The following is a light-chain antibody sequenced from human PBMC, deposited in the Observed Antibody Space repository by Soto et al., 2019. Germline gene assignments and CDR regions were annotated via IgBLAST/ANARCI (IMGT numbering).Light chain of an antibody. CDR1: QSVSSI. CDR3: QQYDNWPIT. V-gene: IGKV3-15*01. CDR2: GAS. Sequence: ERVMTQSPATLSVSPGERATLSCRASQSVSSILAWYQQKPGQAPRLFIYGASTRATAIPPRFSGSGSGTEFTLTISSLQSEDFAVYYCQQYDNWPITFGQGTRLEIK. J-gene: IGKJ5*01.